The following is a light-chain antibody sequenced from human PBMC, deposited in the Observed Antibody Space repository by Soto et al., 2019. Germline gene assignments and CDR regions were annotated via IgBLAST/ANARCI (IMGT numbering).Light chain of an antibody. CDR1: SSDVGSYNL. V-gene: IGLV2-23*01. CDR3: CSYAGTNTFV. J-gene: IGLJ1*01. Sequence: QSALTQPASVSGSPGQSITISCTGTSSDVGSYNLVSWYQQHTGKAPKLMIYEGNKRPSGVSNRFSGYKSANTASLTISGLKTEDEADYYCCSYAGTNTFVFGTGTKVTVL. CDR2: EGN.